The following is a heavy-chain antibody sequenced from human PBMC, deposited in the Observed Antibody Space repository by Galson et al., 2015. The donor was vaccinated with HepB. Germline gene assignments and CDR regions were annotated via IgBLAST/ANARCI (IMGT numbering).Heavy chain of an antibody. Sequence: SVKVSCKASGGTFSSYAISWVRQAPGQGLEWMGGIIPIFGTANYAQKFQGRVTITADKSTSTAYMELSSLRSEDTAVYYCARDERDSSSDYYYYGMDVWGQGTTVTVSS. J-gene: IGHJ6*02. V-gene: IGHV1-69*06. CDR3: ARDERDSSSDYYYYGMDV. CDR2: IIPIFGTA. D-gene: IGHD6-6*01. CDR1: GGTFSSYA.